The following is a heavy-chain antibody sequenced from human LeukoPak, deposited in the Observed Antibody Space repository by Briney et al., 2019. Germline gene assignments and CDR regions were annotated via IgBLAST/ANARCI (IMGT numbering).Heavy chain of an antibody. V-gene: IGHV3-21*01. CDR3: AREIIGGASFLDY. CDR2: ITGSSSYI. D-gene: IGHD1-26*01. J-gene: IGHJ4*02. Sequence: GGSLRLSCAASGFTFSRDTMNWVRQAPGKGLEWVSSITGSSSYIYYADSVKGRFTISRDNAKNSLYLQMNSLRAEDTAVYFCAREIIGGASFLDYWGQGTLVTVSS. CDR1: GFTFSRDT.